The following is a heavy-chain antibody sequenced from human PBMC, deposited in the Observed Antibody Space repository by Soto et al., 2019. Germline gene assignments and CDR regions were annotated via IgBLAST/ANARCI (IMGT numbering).Heavy chain of an antibody. V-gene: IGHV3-64D*06. D-gene: IGHD2-15*01. Sequence: GGSLRLSCSVSGFTFSNYAMHWVRQAPGKGLEYVSGITSDGDSTWHAASVKDRFTISRDNSKNTLFLQMSSLRVEDTAIYFCVKGNQLLRYYFEFWGPGTPVTVSS. CDR2: ITSDGDST. J-gene: IGHJ4*01. CDR1: GFTFSNYA. CDR3: VKGNQLLRYYFEF.